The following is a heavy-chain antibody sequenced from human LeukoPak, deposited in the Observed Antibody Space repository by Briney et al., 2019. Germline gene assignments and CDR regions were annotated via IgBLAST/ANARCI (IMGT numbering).Heavy chain of an antibody. CDR1: GYTFTDYY. D-gene: IGHD6-19*01. CDR3: ARDRDQWLPERCDY. V-gene: IGHV1-2*02. J-gene: IGHJ4*02. CDR2: INPNSGGT. Sequence: ASVKVSCKASGYTFTDYYMHWVRQAPGQGLEWMGWINPNSGGTNYAQRFQGRVTMTRDTSISTAYMELSRLRSDDMAVYYCARDRDQWLPERCDYWGQGTLVTVSS.